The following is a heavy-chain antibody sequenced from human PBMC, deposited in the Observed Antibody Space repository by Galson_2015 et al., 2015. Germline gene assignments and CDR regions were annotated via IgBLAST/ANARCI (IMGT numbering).Heavy chain of an antibody. Sequence: SGAEVKKPGASVKVSCQASGYTFTSYGISWVRQAPGQGLEWMGWISAYNGNTNYAQKLQGRVTMTTDTSTSTAYMELGSLRSDDTAVYYCARALGRGYGDYRHWYFDLWGRGTLVTVSS. CDR2: ISAYNGNT. V-gene: IGHV1-18*04. J-gene: IGHJ2*01. CDR1: GYTFTSYG. D-gene: IGHD4-17*01. CDR3: ARALGRGYGDYRHWYFDL.